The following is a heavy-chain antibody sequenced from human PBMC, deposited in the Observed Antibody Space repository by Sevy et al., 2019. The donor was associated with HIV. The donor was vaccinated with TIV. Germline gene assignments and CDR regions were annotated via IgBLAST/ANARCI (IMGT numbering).Heavy chain of an antibody. J-gene: IGHJ4*02. Sequence: GGSLRLSCATSGFTFGDYCMSWVRQAPGKGLEWISFFKSKADGGTAENAASVKDRLTISRDDSKGIVYLQMKNLKTGVSAGYFCTRWSGSQSIFDYWGQGTLVTVSS. D-gene: IGHD1-26*01. V-gene: IGHV3-49*04. CDR2: FKSKADGGTA. CDR3: TRWSGSQSIFDY. CDR1: GFTFGDYC.